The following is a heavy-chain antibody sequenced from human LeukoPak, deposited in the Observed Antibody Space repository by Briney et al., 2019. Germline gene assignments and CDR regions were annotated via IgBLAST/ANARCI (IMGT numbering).Heavy chain of an antibody. J-gene: IGHJ3*02. D-gene: IGHD3-22*01. Sequence: SGGSLRLSCAASGFTFSSYAMSWVRQAPGKGLEWVSAISGSGSSTYYADSVKGRFTISRDNSKNTLYLQMNSLRAEDTAVYYCAKRYDSSGYYPPDAFDIWGQGTMVTVSS. CDR2: ISGSGSST. V-gene: IGHV3-23*01. CDR1: GFTFSSYA. CDR3: AKRYDSSGYYPPDAFDI.